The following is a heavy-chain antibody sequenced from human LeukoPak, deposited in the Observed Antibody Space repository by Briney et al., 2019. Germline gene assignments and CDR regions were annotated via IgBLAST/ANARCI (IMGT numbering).Heavy chain of an antibody. CDR3: AGARGSYSSDY. J-gene: IGHJ4*02. V-gene: IGHV3-11*04. CDR1: GFTFSDYY. D-gene: IGHD1-26*01. CDR2: ISSRGGTTI. Sequence: RGSLRLSCAASGFTFSDYYMSWIRQAPGKGLEWISYISSRGGTTIYYADSVKGRFTISRDNAKSSLYLQMNSLRAEDTAVYYCAGARGSYSSDYWGQGTLVTVSS.